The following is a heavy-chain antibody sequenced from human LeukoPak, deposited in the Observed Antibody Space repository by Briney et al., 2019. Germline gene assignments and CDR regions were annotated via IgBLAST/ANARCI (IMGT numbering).Heavy chain of an antibody. V-gene: IGHV1-46*01. CDR2: INPSGGST. D-gene: IGHD2-2*02. J-gene: IGHJ4*02. CDR1: GYTFTSYY. CDR3: ARTPRHRLYGDYFDY. Sequence: ASVKVSCKASGYTFTSYYMHWVRQAPGQGLEWMGIINPSGGSTSYAQKFQGRVTMTRDTSTSTAYMELSSLRSEDTAVYYCARTPRHRLYGDYFDYWGQGTLVTVSS.